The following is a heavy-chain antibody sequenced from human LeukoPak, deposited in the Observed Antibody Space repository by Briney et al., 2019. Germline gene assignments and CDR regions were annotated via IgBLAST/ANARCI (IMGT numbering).Heavy chain of an antibody. D-gene: IGHD3-9*01. CDR1: GGSISSGSYY. J-gene: IGHJ2*01. Sequence: SETLSLTCTVSGGSISSGSYYWSWVRQPAGKGLEWIGRIYTSGSTNYNPSLKSRVTISVDTSKNQFALKLSSVTAADTAVYYCARSRHTRFGHFDLWGRGTLVSVSS. CDR2: IYTSGST. CDR3: ARSRHTRFGHFDL. V-gene: IGHV4-61*02.